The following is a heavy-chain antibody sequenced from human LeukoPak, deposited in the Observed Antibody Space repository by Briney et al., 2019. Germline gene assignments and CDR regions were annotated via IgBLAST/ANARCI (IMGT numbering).Heavy chain of an antibody. Sequence: PGGSLRLSCEASGSTFSSYDMNWVRQAPGKGLQWISHITQGGSTIYYADSVKGRFTIFRDNAKSSLYLQMDSLRVEDTAIYYCARSRGKYFQRWGQGTLVTVSS. CDR1: GSTFSSYD. J-gene: IGHJ1*01. CDR2: ITQGGSTI. V-gene: IGHV3-48*03. D-gene: IGHD3-16*01. CDR3: ARSRGKYFQR.